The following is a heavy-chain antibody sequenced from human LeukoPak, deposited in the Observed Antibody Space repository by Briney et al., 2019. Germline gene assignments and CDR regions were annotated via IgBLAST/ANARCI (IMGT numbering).Heavy chain of an antibody. J-gene: IGHJ6*03. V-gene: IGHV1-8*01. CDR1: GYTFTSYD. Sequence: ASVKVSCKASGYTFTSYDINWVRQATGQGLEWMGWMNPNSGNTGYAQKFQGRVTMTRNTSISTAYMELSSLRSEDTAVYYCARGNGNYDFWSGNYYYYMDVWGKGTTVTVSS. CDR3: ARGNGNYDFWSGNYYYYMDV. CDR2: MNPNSGNT. D-gene: IGHD3-3*01.